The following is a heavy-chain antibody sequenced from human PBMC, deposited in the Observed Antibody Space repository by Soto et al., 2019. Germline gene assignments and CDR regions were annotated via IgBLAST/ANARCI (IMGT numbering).Heavy chain of an antibody. CDR3: AREKPXDIVVVVAAPRNDAFDI. Sequence: PSETLSLTCAVSGGSISSYYWSWIRQPAGKGLEWIGRIYTSGSTNYNPSLKSRVTMSVDTSKNQFSLKLSSVTAADTAVYYCAREKPXDIVVVVAAPRNDAFDIWGQGTMVTVSS. V-gene: IGHV4-4*07. CDR2: IYTSGST. CDR1: GGSISSYY. D-gene: IGHD2-15*01. J-gene: IGHJ3*02.